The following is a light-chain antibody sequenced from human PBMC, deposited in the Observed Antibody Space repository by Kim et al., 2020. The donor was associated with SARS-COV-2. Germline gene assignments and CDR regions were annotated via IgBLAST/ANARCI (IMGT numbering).Light chain of an antibody. V-gene: IGKV3-15*01. CDR3: QQYHSRPPWT. CDR2: DAS. CDR1: EEGRGD. Sequence: VSRVDGATRSCSTREEGRGDVGWNQQRPGQAPRRVIDDASTRASDVPARISGSGAGTEFTHTITSLQSEECTIYYCQQYHSRPPWTFGQGKKLEI. J-gene: IGKJ1*01.